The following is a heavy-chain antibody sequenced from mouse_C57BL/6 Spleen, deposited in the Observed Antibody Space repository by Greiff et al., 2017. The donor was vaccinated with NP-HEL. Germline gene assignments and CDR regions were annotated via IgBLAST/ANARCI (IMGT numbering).Heavy chain of an antibody. CDR3: TRSGIYYYGSSFFAS. J-gene: IGHJ2*01. V-gene: IGHV1-15*01. Sequence: LVESGAELVRPGASVTLSCKASGYTFTDYEMHWVKQTPVHGLEWIGAIDPETGGTAYNQKFKGKAILTADKSSSTAYMELRSLTSEDSAVYYCTRSGIYYYGSSFFASWGQCTTLTVSS. D-gene: IGHD1-1*01. CDR1: GYTFTDYE. CDR2: IDPETGGT.